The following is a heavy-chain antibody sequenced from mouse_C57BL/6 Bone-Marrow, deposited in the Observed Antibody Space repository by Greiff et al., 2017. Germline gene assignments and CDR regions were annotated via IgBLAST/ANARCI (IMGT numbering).Heavy chain of an antibody. CDR3: GGSPDYDYDVTWFAY. CDR1: GYTFTSYG. V-gene: IGHV1-81*01. CDR2: IYPRSGNT. J-gene: IGHJ3*01. D-gene: IGHD2-4*01. Sequence: VQRVESGAELARPGASVKLSCTASGYTFTSYGISWVQQRTGQGLEWIGEIYPRSGNTYYNEKFKGKATLTADKSYSTAYMELRSLTSEDSAVYFCGGSPDYDYDVTWFAYWGQGTLVTVSA.